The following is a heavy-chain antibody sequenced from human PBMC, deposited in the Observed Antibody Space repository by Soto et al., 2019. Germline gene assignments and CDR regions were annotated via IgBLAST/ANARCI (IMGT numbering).Heavy chain of an antibody. CDR2: INAGNGNT. CDR3: AGGGAERRPDY. CDR1: GYTFTSYS. D-gene: IGHD1-1*01. Sequence: ASVNVSCNASGYTFTSYSMHWVRQAPGQRLEWMGWINAGNGNTKYSQKFQGRVTITRDTSASTAYMELSSLRSEDTAVYYCAGGGAERRPDYWGQGTLVTVSS. V-gene: IGHV1-3*01. J-gene: IGHJ4*02.